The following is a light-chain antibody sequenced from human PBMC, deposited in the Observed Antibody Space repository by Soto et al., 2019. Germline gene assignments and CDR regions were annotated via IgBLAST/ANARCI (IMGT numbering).Light chain of an antibody. CDR1: SSDVGGYNY. J-gene: IGLJ1*01. Sequence: QSVLTQPPSASGSPGQSVTISCTGTSSDVGGYNYVSWYQQHPGKAPELMIYEVSHRPSGVSNRFSGSKSDNTASLTISGLQAEDEADYYCSSYTSIATLYVFGTGTMVTVL. V-gene: IGLV2-14*01. CDR3: SSYTSIATLYV. CDR2: EVS.